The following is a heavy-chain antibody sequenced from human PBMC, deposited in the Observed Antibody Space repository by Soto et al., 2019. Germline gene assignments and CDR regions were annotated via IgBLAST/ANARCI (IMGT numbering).Heavy chain of an antibody. CDR3: TTNTLIAVTGGG. V-gene: IGHV3-15*07. CDR2: IKSKSDGGTT. J-gene: IGHJ4*02. Sequence: EVQLVESGGGLVKPGGSLRLSCAASGFTFNYAWMNWVRQAPGKGLEWVGRIKSKSDGGTTDYAAPVNGRFTISRDDSKNTLYLQMDSLKNEDTAVYYCTTNTLIAVTGGGWGQGTLVTVSS. CDR1: GFTFNYAW. D-gene: IGHD2-8*02.